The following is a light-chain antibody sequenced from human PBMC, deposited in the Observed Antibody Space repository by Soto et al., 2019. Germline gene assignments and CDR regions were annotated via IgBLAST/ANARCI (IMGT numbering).Light chain of an antibody. CDR1: SSNIGAGYD. J-gene: IGLJ2*01. Sequence: QSVLTQPPSVSGAPGQRVTISCIGSSSNIGAGYDVHWYQLLPGTAPKLLIYGNSNRPSGVPDRFSGSKSGTSASLAITGLQAEDEADYYCQSYDSSLSVVFGGGTKLTVL. CDR2: GNS. CDR3: QSYDSSLSVV. V-gene: IGLV1-40*01.